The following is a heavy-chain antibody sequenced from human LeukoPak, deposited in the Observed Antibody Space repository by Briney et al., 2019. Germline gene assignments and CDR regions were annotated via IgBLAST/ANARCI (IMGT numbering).Heavy chain of an antibody. CDR2: INHSGST. CDR1: GGSFSGYY. Sequence: SETLSLTCAVYGGSFSGYYWSWIRQPPGKGLEWIGEINHSGSTNYNPSLKSRVTISVDTSKNQFSLKLSSVTAADTAVYYCARRYGSGSYNWFDPWGQGTLVTVSS. CDR3: ARRYGSGSYNWFDP. D-gene: IGHD3-10*01. J-gene: IGHJ5*02. V-gene: IGHV4-34*01.